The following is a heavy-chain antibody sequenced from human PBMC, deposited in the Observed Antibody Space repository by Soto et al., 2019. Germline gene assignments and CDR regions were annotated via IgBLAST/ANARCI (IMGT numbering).Heavy chain of an antibody. D-gene: IGHD2-2*01. V-gene: IGHV3-23*01. CDR1: GFTFSNYA. Sequence: PGGSLRLSCAASGFTFSNYAMTWVRQGPGKGLEWVSAISGSGGSAYYADSVKGRFTISRDNSKNTLYLQMNSLRADDSGVYYCAKDPYSGVLVPVAIGFDPWGQGTLVTVS. J-gene: IGHJ5*02. CDR2: ISGSGGSA. CDR3: AKDPYSGVLVPVAIGFDP.